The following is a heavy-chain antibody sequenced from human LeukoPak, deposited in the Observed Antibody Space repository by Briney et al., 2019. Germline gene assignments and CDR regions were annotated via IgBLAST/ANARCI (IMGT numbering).Heavy chain of an antibody. D-gene: IGHD6-19*01. Sequence: GRSLRLSCAASGFTFSSYGMHWVRQAPGKGLEWVAVIWYDGSNKYYADSVKGRFTISRDNSKNTLYLQMNSLRAEDTAVYYCARDRAKWLVPPDAFDIWGQGTMVTVSS. J-gene: IGHJ3*02. CDR3: ARDRAKWLVPPDAFDI. CDR2: IWYDGSNK. V-gene: IGHV3-33*01. CDR1: GFTFSSYG.